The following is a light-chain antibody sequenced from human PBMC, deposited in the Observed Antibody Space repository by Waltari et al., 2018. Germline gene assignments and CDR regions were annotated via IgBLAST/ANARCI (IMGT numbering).Light chain of an antibody. CDR3: NSYAGSSSWV. J-gene: IGLJ3*02. CDR2: DVS. V-gene: IGLV2-14*01. Sequence: QSALTQPASVSGSPGQSITISCTGTSSDVGFYNYVSWYQQHPGKDPKLLIYDVSERPSGVSKRFSGSKSGNTASLTISGLQAEDEADYYCNSYAGSSSWVFGGGTKLTVL. CDR1: SSDVGFYNY.